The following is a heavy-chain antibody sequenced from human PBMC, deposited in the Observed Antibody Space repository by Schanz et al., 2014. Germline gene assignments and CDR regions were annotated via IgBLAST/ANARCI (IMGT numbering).Heavy chain of an antibody. V-gene: IGHV3-23*01. CDR3: ARLDPYWRRGTCSRAFDF. CDR1: GFSFTTYA. CDR2: SSSGGDST. D-gene: IGHD2-15*01. Sequence: EVQLLESGGGLVQPGGSLRLSCASSGFSFTTYAMSWVRQAPGKGLEWVSSSSSGGDSTYYADSVKDRFTISRDSSKNTLLLQMNSLRTEDTAVYYGARLDPYWRRGTCSRAFDFWGQGTLVTVSS. J-gene: IGHJ4*02.